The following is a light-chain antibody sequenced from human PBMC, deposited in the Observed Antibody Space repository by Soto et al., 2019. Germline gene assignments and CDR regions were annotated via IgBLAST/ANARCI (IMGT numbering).Light chain of an antibody. CDR1: QTITGSY. Sequence: EIVLTQSPGILSLSPGERATLSCRASQTITGSYLAWYQQKPGQAPRLLIYGASIRATGIPDRFSGSGSGTDFTLTISSLEPEDFAVYYCQEDGSSPPTFGQGTKVEI. J-gene: IGKJ1*01. CDR3: QEDGSSPPT. CDR2: GAS. V-gene: IGKV3-20*01.